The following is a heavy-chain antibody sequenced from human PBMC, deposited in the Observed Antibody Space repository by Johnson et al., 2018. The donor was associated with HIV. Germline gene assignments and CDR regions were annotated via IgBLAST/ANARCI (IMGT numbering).Heavy chain of an antibody. V-gene: IGHV3-30*02. CDR3: AKVTGYSSGWFLDAFDI. Sequence: VQVVESGGGVVQPGGSLRLSCAASGFTFSSYGMHWVRQAPGKGLEWVAFIRYDGSNKYYADSVKGRFTISRDNSKNTLYLQMNSLRAKDTAVYYCAKVTGYSSGWFLDAFDIWGQGTMVTVSS. CDR2: IRYDGSNK. D-gene: IGHD6-19*01. J-gene: IGHJ3*02. CDR1: GFTFSSYG.